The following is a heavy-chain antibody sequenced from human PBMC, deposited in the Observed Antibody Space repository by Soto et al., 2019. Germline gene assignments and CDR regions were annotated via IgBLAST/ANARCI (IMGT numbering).Heavy chain of an antibody. CDR2: ISAYNGNT. CDR3: ARGQLQNDFDY. CDR1: GYTFTSYG. J-gene: IGHJ4*02. V-gene: IGHV1-18*04. D-gene: IGHD1-1*01. Sequence: GASVKVSCKASGYTFTSYGFNWVRQAPGQGLEWMGWISAYNGNTNYAQKLQGRVTVTTDTSTNTGYMELRSLRSDDTAVYYCARGQLQNDFDYWGQGTLVTVSS.